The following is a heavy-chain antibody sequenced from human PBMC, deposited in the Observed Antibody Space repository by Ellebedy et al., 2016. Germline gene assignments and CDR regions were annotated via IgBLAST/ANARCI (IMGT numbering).Heavy chain of an antibody. Sequence: GESLKISCAASGFTFSSYTMHWVRQAPGKGLEWVAVISYDGSNKYYADSVKGRFTISRDNSKNTLYLQMNSLRAEDTAVYYCARPSRRYSGYDYVVGYWGQGTLVTVSS. CDR1: GFTFSSYT. J-gene: IGHJ4*02. CDR3: ARPSRRYSGYDYVVGY. V-gene: IGHV3-30*04. D-gene: IGHD5-12*01. CDR2: ISYDGSNK.